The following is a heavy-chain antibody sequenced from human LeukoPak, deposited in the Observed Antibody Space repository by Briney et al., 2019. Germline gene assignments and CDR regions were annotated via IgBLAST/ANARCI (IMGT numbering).Heavy chain of an antibody. J-gene: IGHJ6*03. CDR1: GYTFTGYY. V-gene: IGHV1-2*02. D-gene: IGHD3-3*01. CDR2: INPNSGGT. CDR3: ARDGPGDFWSGYSYYYYMDV. Sequence: ASVKVSCKASGYTFTGYYMHWVRQAPGQGLEWMGWINPNSGGTNYAQKFQGRVTMTRDTSISTAYMELSRLRSDDTAVYYCARDGPGDFWSGYSYYYYMDVWGKGTTVTASS.